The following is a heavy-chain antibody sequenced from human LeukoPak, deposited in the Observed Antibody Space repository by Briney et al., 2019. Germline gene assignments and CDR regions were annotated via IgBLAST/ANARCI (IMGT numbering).Heavy chain of an antibody. Sequence: GGSLRLSCAASGFTFSSYGMTWVRQAPGKGLEWVSAISGTGGSTYYADSVKGRFTISRDNAKNSLYLQMNSLRAEDTAVYYCARTGTTFTYYYYMDVWGKGTTVTVSS. CDR3: ARTGTTFTYYYYMDV. D-gene: IGHD1-1*01. CDR1: GFTFSSYG. V-gene: IGHV3-23*01. CDR2: ISGTGGST. J-gene: IGHJ6*03.